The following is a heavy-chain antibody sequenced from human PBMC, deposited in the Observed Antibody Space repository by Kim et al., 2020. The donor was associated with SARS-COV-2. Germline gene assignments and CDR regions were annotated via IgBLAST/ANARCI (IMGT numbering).Heavy chain of an antibody. V-gene: IGHV3-64*01. CDR2: ISSNGADA. D-gene: IGHD2-15*01. Sequence: GGSLRLSCAASGFIFSTYAMHWVRQAPGKGPEYVSAISSNGADAYYAYAGKVRFTISRDNFKNMLYLQMGSLRAEDMAVYYCAREGRHCSGNACYLFDYWGKGTMVTVSS. CDR3: AREGRHCSGNACYLFDY. CDR1: GFIFSTYA. J-gene: IGHJ4*02.